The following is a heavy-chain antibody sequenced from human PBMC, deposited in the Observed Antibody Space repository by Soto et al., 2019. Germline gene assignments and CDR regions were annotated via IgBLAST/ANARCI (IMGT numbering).Heavy chain of an antibody. J-gene: IGHJ5*02. CDR3: AKDGLYIRGVIHPWFAP. V-gene: IGHV3-23*01. Sequence: EVQLLESGGGLIQPGGSLRLSCAASGLTFSSYAMSWVRQAPGKGLEWVSAISGSGGSTYYADSVKGRFTISRDNSKNTLYLQINCLGGEDTAVSYCAKDGLYIRGVIHPWFAPWGQGTLVTVSS. D-gene: IGHD3-10*02. CDR2: ISGSGGST. CDR1: GLTFSSYA.